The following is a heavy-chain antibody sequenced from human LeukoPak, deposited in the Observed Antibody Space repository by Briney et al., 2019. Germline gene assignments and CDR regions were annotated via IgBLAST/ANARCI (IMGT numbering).Heavy chain of an antibody. CDR3: ASFRVAGTYFDY. CDR2: ISSSSSYI. D-gene: IGHD6-19*01. V-gene: IGHV3-21*01. Sequence: GGSLRLSCAASGFTFSSYSMNWVRQAPGKGLEWVSSISSSSSYIYYADSVKGRFTISRDNSKNTLYLQMNSLRAEDAAVHYCASFRVAGTYFDYWGQGTLVTVSS. J-gene: IGHJ4*02. CDR1: GFTFSSYS.